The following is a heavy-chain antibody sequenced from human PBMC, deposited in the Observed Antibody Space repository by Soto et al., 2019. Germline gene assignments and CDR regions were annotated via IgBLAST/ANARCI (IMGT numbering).Heavy chain of an antibody. D-gene: IGHD3-22*01. J-gene: IGHJ4*02. CDR2: INAGNGNT. V-gene: IGHV1-3*01. Sequence: ASVRVSCKASGYTFTSYAMHWVRQAPGQRLEWMGWINAGNGNTKYSQKFQGRVTITRDTSASTAYMELSSLRSEDTAVYYCARDGPYYDSSGLGRGDYWGQGTLDTVSS. CDR3: ARDGPYYDSSGLGRGDY. CDR1: GYTFTSYA.